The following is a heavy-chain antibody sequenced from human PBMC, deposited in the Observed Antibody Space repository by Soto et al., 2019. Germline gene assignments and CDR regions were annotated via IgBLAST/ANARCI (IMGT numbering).Heavy chain of an antibody. Sequence: QVQLVESGGGVVQPGRSLRLSCAASGFIFSTYGMHWVRQAPGKGLEWVAVIWYDGSNKYYADSVKGPFTISRDNSKNTLYLQMNSLRAEDTAVYYCARDTTRAMVRIYYGMDVWGQGTTVTVSS. CDR1: GFIFSTYG. V-gene: IGHV3-33*01. J-gene: IGHJ6*02. CDR3: ARDTTRAMVRIYYGMDV. CDR2: IWYDGSNK. D-gene: IGHD3-10*01.